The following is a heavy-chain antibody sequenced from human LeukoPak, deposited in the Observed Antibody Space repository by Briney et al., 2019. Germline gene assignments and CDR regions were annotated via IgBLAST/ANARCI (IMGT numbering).Heavy chain of an antibody. D-gene: IGHD2-2*01. CDR1: GYTFTGYY. CDR2: INPNSGGT. V-gene: IGHV1-2*06. Sequence: ASVKVSCKASGYTFTGYYMHWVRQAPRQGLEWMGRINPNSGGTSYAQKFQGGVTMTRDTSISTAFMELSRLRSDDTAVYYCATLGYCSSTSCLHFDYWGQGTLVTVSS. CDR3: ATLGYCSSTSCLHFDY. J-gene: IGHJ4*02.